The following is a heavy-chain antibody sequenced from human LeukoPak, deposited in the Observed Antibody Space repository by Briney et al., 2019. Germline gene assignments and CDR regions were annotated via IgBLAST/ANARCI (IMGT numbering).Heavy chain of an antibody. D-gene: IGHD3-10*01. Sequence: GASVKVSCKASGYTFTSYYMHWVRQAPGQGLEWMGIINPSGGSTSYAQKFQGRVTMTRDTSTSTVYMELSSLRSEDTAVYYCARAFETYYYGSGSFNFDYWGQGTLVTVSS. V-gene: IGHV1-46*01. CDR2: INPSGGST. CDR3: ARAFETYYYGSGSFNFDY. CDR1: GYTFTSYY. J-gene: IGHJ4*02.